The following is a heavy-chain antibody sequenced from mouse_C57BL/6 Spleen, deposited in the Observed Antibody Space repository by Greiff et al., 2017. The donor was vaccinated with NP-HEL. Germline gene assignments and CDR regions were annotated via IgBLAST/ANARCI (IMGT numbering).Heavy chain of an antibody. V-gene: IGHV1-69*01. J-gene: IGHJ3*01. Sequence: VQLQQSGAELVMPGASVKLSCKASGYTFTSYWMHWVKQRPGQGLEWIGEIDPSDSYTNYNQKFKGKSTLTVDKSSSTAYMQLSSLTSEDSAVYYCARGSTMVTGWFAYWGQGTLVTVSA. CDR3: ARGSTMVTGWFAY. CDR1: GYTFTSYW. CDR2: IDPSDSYT. D-gene: IGHD2-2*01.